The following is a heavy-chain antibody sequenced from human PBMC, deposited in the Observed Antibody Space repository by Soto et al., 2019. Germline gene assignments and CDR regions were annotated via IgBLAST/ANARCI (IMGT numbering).Heavy chain of an antibody. D-gene: IGHD1-26*01. CDR2: IIPIFGTA. CDR1: GGTFSSYA. J-gene: IGHJ4*02. V-gene: IGHV1-69*01. Sequence: QVPLVQSGAEVKKPGSSVKVSCKASGGTFSSYAISWVRQAPGQVLEWMGGIIPIFGTANYAQKFQGRVTITADEATRTAYMGLSSPGADGTAVYYCARRGHSGSFCFDYWGQGPLVTVSS. CDR3: ARRGHSGSFCFDY.